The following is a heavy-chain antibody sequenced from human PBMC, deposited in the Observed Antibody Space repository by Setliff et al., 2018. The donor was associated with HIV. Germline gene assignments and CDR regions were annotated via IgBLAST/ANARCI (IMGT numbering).Heavy chain of an antibody. V-gene: IGHV1-8*03. J-gene: IGHJ2*01. D-gene: IGHD3-9*01. CDR3: VGHYYDPLTGYYVWFFDV. Sequence: GASVKVSCKASGYTFTRSDINWVRQAPGQGLEWMGWMNPKSGNTGYIQKFQDRVTFTRNTSISTAYMELNSLRSDDTATYYCVGHYYDPLTGYYVWFFDVWGRGTLVTVSS. CDR1: GYTFTRSD. CDR2: MNPKSGNT.